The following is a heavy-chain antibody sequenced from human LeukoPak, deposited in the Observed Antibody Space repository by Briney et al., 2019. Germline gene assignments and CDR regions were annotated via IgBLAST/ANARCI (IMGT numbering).Heavy chain of an antibody. CDR1: GYNFPNYW. D-gene: IGHD4-17*01. V-gene: IGHV5-51*01. Sequence: KPGESLKISCKGSGYNFPNYWIGWVRQMPGKGLEWMGIIYPGDSETRYRPSFQGQVTISADRSINTAYLQWSSLRASDTAMYYCARFLYGVYSHYFDYWGQGTLVTVSS. CDR2: IYPGDSET. CDR3: ARFLYGVYSHYFDY. J-gene: IGHJ4*02.